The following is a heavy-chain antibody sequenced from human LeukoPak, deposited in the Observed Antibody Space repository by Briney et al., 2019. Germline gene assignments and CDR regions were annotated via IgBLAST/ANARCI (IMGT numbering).Heavy chain of an antibody. V-gene: IGHV1-8*01. J-gene: IGHJ4*02. CDR3: VRGPPNWGYDY. D-gene: IGHD7-27*01. CDR1: GYTFTSYD. CDR2: MSSNSGDT. Sequence: ASVKVSCKASGYTFTSYDINWVRQATGQGPEWMGWMSSNSGDTGYAQNFQGRVTMTRDTSISTAYMELSSLRSEDTAVYYCVRGPPNWGYDYWGQGTLVTVSS.